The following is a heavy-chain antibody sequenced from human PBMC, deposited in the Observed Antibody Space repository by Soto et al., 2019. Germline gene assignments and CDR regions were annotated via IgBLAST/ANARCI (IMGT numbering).Heavy chain of an antibody. Sequence: ASGNLSLTSTVSGCSISSKVFPWGWVRPPPGKVLEWIGRIYNSVRTYYNASLKSRVSISIDTSKNQFSLKLTSVTAADTAVYYCARHPVYATGWQIDYWGQGALVTVSS. CDR3: ARHPVYATGWQIDY. CDR1: GCSISSKVFP. D-gene: IGHD2-2*01. J-gene: IGHJ4*02. V-gene: IGHV4-39*01. CDR2: IYNSVRT.